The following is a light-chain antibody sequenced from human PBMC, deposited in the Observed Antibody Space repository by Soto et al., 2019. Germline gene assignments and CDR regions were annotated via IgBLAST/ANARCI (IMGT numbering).Light chain of an antibody. CDR3: QSYDSSLSGSL. V-gene: IGLV1-40*01. Sequence: QSALTQPPSVSGAPGQRVTISCTGSSSNIAAGYDVHWYQQLPGTAPKLLIYGNTNRPSGVPDRFSGSKSGTSASLAITGLQAEDEADYYCQSYDSSLSGSLFGGGTKLTVL. J-gene: IGLJ2*01. CDR1: SSNIAAGYD. CDR2: GNT.